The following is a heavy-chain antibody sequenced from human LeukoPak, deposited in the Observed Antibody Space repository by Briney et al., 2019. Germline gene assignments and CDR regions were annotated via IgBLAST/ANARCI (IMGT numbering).Heavy chain of an antibody. CDR3: ARDQGGSHDY. D-gene: IGHD3-10*01. J-gene: IGHJ4*02. Sequence: GGTLRLSCAASGFTFRRYVMSWVRQAPGKGLEWVSAISGSGGNTYYADSVKGRFTISRDNSKNTLYLQMNSLRAEDTAVYYCARDQGGSHDYWGQGTLVTVSS. CDR1: GFTFRRYV. CDR2: ISGSGGNT. V-gene: IGHV3-23*01.